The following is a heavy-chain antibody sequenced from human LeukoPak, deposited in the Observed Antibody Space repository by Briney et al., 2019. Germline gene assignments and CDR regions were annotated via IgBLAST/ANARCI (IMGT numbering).Heavy chain of an antibody. CDR1: GFTFTNFA. CDR3: VRDSKHTVVVTASPDY. Sequence: GGSLRLSCAASGFTFTNFALHWVRQAPAKGLEWLAVMSFDGNKKYYADSVKGRFTISRDNSKNTLYLQMNTLSAEDTAVYYCVRDSKHTVVVTASPDYWGQGTLVIVSS. V-gene: IGHV3-30*04. J-gene: IGHJ4*02. D-gene: IGHD2-21*02. CDR2: MSFDGNKK.